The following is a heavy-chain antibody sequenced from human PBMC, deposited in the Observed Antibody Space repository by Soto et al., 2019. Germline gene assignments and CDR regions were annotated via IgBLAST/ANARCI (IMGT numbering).Heavy chain of an antibody. CDR1: GFTFDIYA. J-gene: IGHJ4*02. V-gene: IGHV3-9*01. CDR2: ISWNSGTR. D-gene: IGHD5-18*01. CDR3: AKELVGYSSGYELDH. Sequence: EVQLVDSGGGLVQPGRSLRLSCADSGFTFDIYAMHWVRQAPGKGLEWVSSISWNSGTRGYADSVKGRFTISRDNAKNSLYLQMDSLRTEDTAFYYCAKELVGYSSGYELDHWGQGTLVAVSS.